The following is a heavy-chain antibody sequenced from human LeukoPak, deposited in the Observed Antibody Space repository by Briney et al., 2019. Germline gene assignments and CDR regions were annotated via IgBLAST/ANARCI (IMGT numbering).Heavy chain of an antibody. CDR3: ARSVTARGYSFGYY. Sequence: VASVTVSCKASGYTFTGYYIHWVRQAPGQGLEWMGWINPNSGGTNYGQKFRGWVTLTRDTSISTAYMELSGLKSGDTAMYYCARSVTARGYSFGYYWGQGTLVTVSS. CDR2: INPNSGGT. CDR1: GYTFTGYY. D-gene: IGHD5-12*01. J-gene: IGHJ4*02. V-gene: IGHV1-2*04.